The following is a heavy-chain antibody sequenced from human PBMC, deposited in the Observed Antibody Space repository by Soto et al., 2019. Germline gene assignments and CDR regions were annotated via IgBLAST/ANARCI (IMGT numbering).Heavy chain of an antibody. CDR1: GFTFSDYY. V-gene: IGHV3-11*01. Sequence: AGGSLRLSCAASGFTFSDYYMSWIRQAPGKGLEWVSYISSSGSTIYYADSVKGRFTISRDNAKNSLYLQMNSLRAEDTAVYYCARDFRYGGNSRGWFDPWGQGTLVTVSS. J-gene: IGHJ5*02. CDR3: ARDFRYGGNSRGWFDP. CDR2: ISSSGSTI. D-gene: IGHD2-21*02.